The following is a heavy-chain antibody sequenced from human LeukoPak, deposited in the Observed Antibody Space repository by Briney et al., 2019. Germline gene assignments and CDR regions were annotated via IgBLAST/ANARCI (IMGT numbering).Heavy chain of an antibody. D-gene: IGHD5-24*01. CDR2: IYYSGST. CDR1: GGSISSYY. J-gene: IGHJ3*02. CDR3: ARDRNYIFRSDAFDI. V-gene: IGHV4-59*01. Sequence: PSETLSLTCTVSGGSISSYYWSWIRQPPGKGLEWIGYIYYSGSTNYNPSLKSRVTISVDTSKNQFSLKLSSVTAADTAVYYCARDRNYIFRSDAFDIWGQGTMVTVSS.